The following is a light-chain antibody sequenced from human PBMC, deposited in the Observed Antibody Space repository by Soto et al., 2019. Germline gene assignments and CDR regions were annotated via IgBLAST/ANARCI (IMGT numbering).Light chain of an antibody. CDR1: QSISSW. Sequence: DIQMNQSPSTLSASVGDRVTITCRASQSISSWLAWYQQKPGKAPNLLIYKASSLESGVPSRFSGSGSGTEFTLTISSLQPYDFATYYCQQYNSYPLTFGGGNKVEIK. J-gene: IGKJ4*01. CDR2: KAS. V-gene: IGKV1-5*03. CDR3: QQYNSYPLT.